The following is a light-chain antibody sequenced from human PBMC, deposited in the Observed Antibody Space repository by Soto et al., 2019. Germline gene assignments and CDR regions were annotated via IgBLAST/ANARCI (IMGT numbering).Light chain of an antibody. Sequence: QSALTQPPSASGSPGQSVTISCTGTSSDVGGYKFVSWYQRHPGRAPKLMIYEVSNRPSGVSDRFSGSKSGNTASLTISGLQAEDEGDYYCYSYTSSSTVVFGGGTKVTVL. J-gene: IGLJ2*01. CDR2: EVS. CDR1: SSDVGGYKF. CDR3: YSYTSSSTVV. V-gene: IGLV2-14*01.